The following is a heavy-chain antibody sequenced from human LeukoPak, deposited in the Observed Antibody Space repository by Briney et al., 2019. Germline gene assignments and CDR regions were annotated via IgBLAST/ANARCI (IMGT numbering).Heavy chain of an antibody. D-gene: IGHD4-17*01. CDR1: GFTFSSYA. CDR2: IWHDGSNK. CDR3: ARDPHGDSIFDY. J-gene: IGHJ4*02. V-gene: IGHV3-33*08. Sequence: GGSLRLSCAASGFTFSSYAMSWVRQAPGKGLEWVAVIWHDGSNKNYADSVKGRFTISRDNSKNTLYLQMNSLRAEDTAVYYCARDPHGDSIFDYWGQGTLVTVPS.